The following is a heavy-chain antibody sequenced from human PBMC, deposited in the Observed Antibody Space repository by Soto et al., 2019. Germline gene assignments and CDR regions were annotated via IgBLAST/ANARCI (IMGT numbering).Heavy chain of an antibody. Sequence: PSETLSLTCTVSGGSISSYYGSLIRQPTGKGLEWIGYIYYSGSTNYNPSLKSRVTISVDTSKNQFSLKLSSVTAADTAVYYCAREGRTYSGSPEAFDIWGQGTMVTVSS. D-gene: IGHD1-26*01. V-gene: IGHV4-59*01. CDR3: AREGRTYSGSPEAFDI. CDR1: GGSISSYY. CDR2: IYYSGST. J-gene: IGHJ3*02.